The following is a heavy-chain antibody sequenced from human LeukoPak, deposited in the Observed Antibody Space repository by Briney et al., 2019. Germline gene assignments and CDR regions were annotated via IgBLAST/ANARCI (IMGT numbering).Heavy chain of an antibody. Sequence: GGSLRLSCAASGFTFSNAWMTWVRQAPGKGLEWVGRIKSKTDGGTTDYAAPVKGRFTISRGDSKNTLYLQMNSLKTEDTAVYYCTTYTYGARRLDYWGQGTLVTVSS. D-gene: IGHD5-18*01. J-gene: IGHJ4*02. V-gene: IGHV3-15*01. CDR2: IKSKTDGGTT. CDR3: TTYTYGARRLDY. CDR1: GFTFSNAW.